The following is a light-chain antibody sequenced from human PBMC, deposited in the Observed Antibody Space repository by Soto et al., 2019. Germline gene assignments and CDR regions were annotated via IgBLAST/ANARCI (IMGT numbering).Light chain of an antibody. Sequence: SYELTQPPSVSVAPGKTARITCGGTNIGSKSAHWYQQKPGQAPVLVIYYDSDRPSGIPERFSGANSGNTATLTISRVEDGDEADYYCQVWESSSEHVVFGGGTKLTVL. J-gene: IGLJ2*01. CDR3: QVWESSSEHVV. CDR1: NIGSKS. V-gene: IGLV3-21*01. CDR2: YDS.